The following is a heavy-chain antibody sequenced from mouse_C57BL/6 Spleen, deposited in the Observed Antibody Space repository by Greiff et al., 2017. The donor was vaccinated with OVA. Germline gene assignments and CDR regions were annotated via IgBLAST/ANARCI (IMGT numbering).Heavy chain of an antibody. CDR2: IDPSDSYT. Sequence: VQLQQPGAELVKPGASVKLSCTASGYTFTSYWMQWVKQRPGQGLEWIGEIDPSDSYTNYNQKFKGKATLTVDTSSSTAYMQLSSLTSEDSAVYYCAREAGFDYWGQGTTLTVSS. V-gene: IGHV1-50*01. CDR1: GYTFTSYW. J-gene: IGHJ2*01. CDR3: AREAGFDY.